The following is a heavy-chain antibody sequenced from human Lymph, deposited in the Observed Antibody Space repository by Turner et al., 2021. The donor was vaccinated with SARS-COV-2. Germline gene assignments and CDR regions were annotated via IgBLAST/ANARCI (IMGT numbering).Heavy chain of an antibody. D-gene: IGHD5-12*01. J-gene: IGHJ4*02. CDR3: AKEGLSGRRLQFVPYFAY. CDR1: GFTFDDYA. V-gene: IGHV3-43*02. CDR2: ISWDGGST. Sequence: EVQLVESGGGVVQPGGSLRHPCAASGFTFDDYAMHWVRQAPGKVLEWVSLISWDGGSTYYADSVKGRFTISRDDSKNSLYLQINSLRTEDTALYYCAKEGLSGRRLQFVPYFAYWGQGTLVSVSS.